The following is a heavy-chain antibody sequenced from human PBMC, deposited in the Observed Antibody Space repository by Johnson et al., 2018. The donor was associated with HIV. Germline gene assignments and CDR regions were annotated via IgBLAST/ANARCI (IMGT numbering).Heavy chain of an antibody. D-gene: IGHD6-13*01. Sequence: VQLVESGGGLVKPGGSLRLSCAASGFTFNDYYMSWIRQAPGKGLEWVANIKDDGSEKSYVDSVKGRFTISRDNAKNSLYLQMNSLRAEDTALYYCARECEAVGRVGGMDAFDIWGQGTRVTVSS. CDR1: GFTFNDYY. J-gene: IGHJ3*02. CDR3: ARECEAVGRVGGMDAFDI. CDR2: IKDDGSEK. V-gene: IGHV3-7*05.